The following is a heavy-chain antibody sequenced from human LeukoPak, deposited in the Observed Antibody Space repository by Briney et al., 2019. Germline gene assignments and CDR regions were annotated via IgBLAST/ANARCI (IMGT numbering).Heavy chain of an antibody. CDR3: ARYPFYGDSWYFDL. CDR1: GGSFSGYY. D-gene: IGHD4-17*01. Sequence: PSETLSLTCAVYGGSFSGYYWSWIRQPPGKGLEWIGEINHSGSTNYNPSLKSRVTISVDTSKNQFSLKLSSVTAADTAVYYCARYPFYGDSWYFDLWGRGTLVTVS. CDR2: INHSGST. V-gene: IGHV4-34*01. J-gene: IGHJ2*01.